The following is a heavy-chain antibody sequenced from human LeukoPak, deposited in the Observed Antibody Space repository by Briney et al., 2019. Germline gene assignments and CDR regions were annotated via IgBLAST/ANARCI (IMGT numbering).Heavy chain of an antibody. CDR2: ISASGGTT. CDR1: GFTFSDYY. V-gene: IGHV3-23*01. J-gene: IGHJ6*03. Sequence: GGSLRLSCAASGFTFSDYYMSWIRQAPGKGLEWVSAISASGGTTYYADSVKGHFTISRDNSKNTLYLQMNSLSAEDTAVYYCAKNGDRGAYCSGGTCYPYYYYYMDVWGKGTTVTISS. CDR3: AKNGDRGAYCSGGTCYPYYYYYMDV. D-gene: IGHD2-15*01.